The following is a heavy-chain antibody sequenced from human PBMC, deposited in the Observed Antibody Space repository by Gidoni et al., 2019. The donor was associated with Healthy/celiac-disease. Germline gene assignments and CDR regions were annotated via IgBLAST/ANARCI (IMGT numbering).Heavy chain of an antibody. CDR3: ARDLAGERAYYMDV. J-gene: IGHJ6*03. Sequence: QVQLQESGPGLVKPSQTLSLTCPVSGGSIRSGGYYWSWIRQPPGKGLEWIGYIYYSGSTYYNPSLKLRVTISLDTSKNQFSPKLSSVTAADTAVYYCARDLAGERAYYMDVWGKGTTVTVSS. D-gene: IGHD3-10*01. CDR2: IYYSGST. V-gene: IGHV4-31*03. CDR1: GGSIRSGGYY.